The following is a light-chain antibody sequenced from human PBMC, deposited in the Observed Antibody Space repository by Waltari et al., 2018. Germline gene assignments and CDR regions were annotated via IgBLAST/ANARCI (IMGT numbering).Light chain of an antibody. CDR1: QSVLYSSNNKNY. J-gene: IGKJ1*01. CDR3: QQFYKTPPA. V-gene: IGKV4-1*01. CDR2: WAS. Sequence: DMVMTQSPDSLVLSLGERATINCTSSQSVLYSSNNKNYLAWYQQRPGQPPRLLIYWASTRVSGFPARFSGSGSGTDFTLTISSLQAEDVAVYYCQQFYKTPPAFGQGTKVDLK.